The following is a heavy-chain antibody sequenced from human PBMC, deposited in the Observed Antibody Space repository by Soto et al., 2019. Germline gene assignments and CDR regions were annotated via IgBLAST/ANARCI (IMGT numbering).Heavy chain of an antibody. J-gene: IGHJ4*02. CDR1: GYTFTSYG. CDR2: IASHDGST. V-gene: IGHV1-18*04. Sequence: ASVKDSFKASGYTFTSYGLNWVRRAPGQGLEWMGRIASHDGSTMSAQSFQGSLTLTRDTFTNTAYLELGALTSDDTGLYFCWRNDCDDSTNFWGQGPLVTVSS. CDR3: WRNDCDDSTNF. D-gene: IGHD3-22*01.